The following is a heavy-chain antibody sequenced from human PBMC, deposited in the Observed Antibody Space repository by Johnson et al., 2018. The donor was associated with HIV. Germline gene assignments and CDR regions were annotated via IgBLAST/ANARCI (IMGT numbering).Heavy chain of an antibody. CDR2: ISWKSGSI. J-gene: IGHJ3*02. D-gene: IGHD7-27*01. CDR1: GFTFDDYA. Sequence: VQLVESGGGLVQPGRSLRLSCSASGFTFDDYAMHWVRQAPGKGLEWVSGISWKSGSIGYADSVKGRFTISRDNAKNLLYLQMNSLRADDTALYYCARDPTTQDSRLTGDFGAFDMWGQGTMVTVSS. CDR3: ARDPTTQDSRLTGDFGAFDM. V-gene: IGHV3-9*01.